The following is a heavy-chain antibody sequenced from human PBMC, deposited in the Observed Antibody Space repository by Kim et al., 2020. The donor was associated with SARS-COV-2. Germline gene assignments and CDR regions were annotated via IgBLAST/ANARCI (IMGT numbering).Heavy chain of an antibody. CDR3: ARGRYDSTGYYYGAFDI. J-gene: IGHJ3*02. Sequence: LKSRVTISVSTSKNQFSLKLSSVTAADTGVYFCARGRYDSTGYYYGAFDIWGQGTMVAVSS. D-gene: IGHD3-22*01. V-gene: IGHV4-59*09.